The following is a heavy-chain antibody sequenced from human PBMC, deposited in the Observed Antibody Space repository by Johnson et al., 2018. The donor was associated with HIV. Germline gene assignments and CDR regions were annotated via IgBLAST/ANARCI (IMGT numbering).Heavy chain of an antibody. Sequence: QVQLVESGGGLVKPGGSLRLSCAASGFIFSDYYMNWIRQAPGKGLAWVSYITGSGTTIYYADSVRGRFTISRDNAKNSLYLQMNSLRAEDTAVYYCARSPICTGGVCWRSAFDIWGQGTMVTVSS. V-gene: IGHV3-11*04. J-gene: IGHJ3*02. D-gene: IGHD2-8*02. CDR2: ITGSGTTI. CDR1: GFIFSDYY. CDR3: ARSPICTGGVCWRSAFDI.